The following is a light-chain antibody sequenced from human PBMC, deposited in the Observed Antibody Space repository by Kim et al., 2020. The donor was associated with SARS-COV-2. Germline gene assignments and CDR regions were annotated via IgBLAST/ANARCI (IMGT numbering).Light chain of an antibody. CDR2: GAS. CDR3: QHYNNWPS. Sequence: SVSAGERATLSCRASQSVSNNLAWYQPKPGQAPRLLIYGASTRATGIPARFSGSGSGTEVTLTISSLQSEDFAVYYCQHYNNWPSFGQGTRLEIK. J-gene: IGKJ5*01. V-gene: IGKV3-15*01. CDR1: QSVSNN.